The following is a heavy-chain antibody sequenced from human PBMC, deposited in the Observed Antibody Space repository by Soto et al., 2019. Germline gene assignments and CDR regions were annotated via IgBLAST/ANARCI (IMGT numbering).Heavy chain of an antibody. CDR2: INHSGST. D-gene: IGHD5-12*01. CDR1: GGSFSGYY. CDR3: AREGWLQPFDY. V-gene: IGHV4-34*01. J-gene: IGHJ4*02. Sequence: QVQLQQWGAGLLKPSETLSLTCAVYGGSFSGYYWSWIRQPPGKGLEWIGEINHSGSTNSNPSLKSGVTISVDTSKNQFSLKLSSVTAADTAVYYCAREGWLQPFDYWGQGTLVTVSS.